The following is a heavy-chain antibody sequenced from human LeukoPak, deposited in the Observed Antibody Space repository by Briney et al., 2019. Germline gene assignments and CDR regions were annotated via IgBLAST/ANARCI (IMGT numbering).Heavy chain of an antibody. Sequence: SETLSLTCTVSGASISPYYWSWIRQPPGKGLEWVGYIFYTGTTNYNPSLKSRVTISVDTSKNQFSLKLSSVTAADTAVYYCAKSWGDYTEYFQHWGQGTLVTVSS. J-gene: IGHJ1*01. V-gene: IGHV4-59*01. CDR3: AKSWGDYTEYFQH. CDR1: GASISPYY. D-gene: IGHD4-17*01. CDR2: IFYTGTT.